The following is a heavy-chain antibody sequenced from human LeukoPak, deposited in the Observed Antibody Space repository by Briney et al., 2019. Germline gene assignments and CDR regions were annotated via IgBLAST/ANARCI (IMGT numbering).Heavy chain of an antibody. D-gene: IGHD3-9*01. Sequence: GESLRLSCSASGLTFTNYAMTWVRQAPGKVLEWVSAINGHGSTTYYTVSVKGRFTISRDSSENTVYLQMNSLRAEDTALYYCVAGVDILPGYPNVYWGQGTLVTVSS. J-gene: IGHJ4*02. V-gene: IGHV3-23*01. CDR3: VAGVDILPGYPNVY. CDR2: INGHGSTT. CDR1: GLTFTNYA.